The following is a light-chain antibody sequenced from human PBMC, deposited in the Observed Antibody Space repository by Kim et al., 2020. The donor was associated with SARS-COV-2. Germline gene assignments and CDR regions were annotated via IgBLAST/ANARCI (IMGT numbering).Light chain of an antibody. V-gene: IGLV1-47*01. J-gene: IGLJ3*02. CDR1: SSNIGSNY. CDR3: ATWDDSLNCWV. Sequence: QSVLTQPPSASGTPGLRVTISCSGSSSNIGSNYVYWYQQLPGTAPKLLIYRNNQRPSGVSDRFSGSKSGSSASLAISGLRSEDEAHYYCATWDDSLNCWVFGGGTQLTVL. CDR2: RNN.